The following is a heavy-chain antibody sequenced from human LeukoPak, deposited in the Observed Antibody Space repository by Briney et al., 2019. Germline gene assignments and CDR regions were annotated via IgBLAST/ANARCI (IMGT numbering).Heavy chain of an antibody. Sequence: PGGSLRLSCAASGFTFSSYGMNWVRQAPGKALEWVSSISSSSLYIYYADSVRGRFTISRDNAKNSLYLQMNSLRAEDTAVYYCARSRQHQYDSSGHYEIFNWYFDLWGRGTLVTVSS. CDR1: GFTFSSYG. CDR3: ARSRQHQYDSSGHYEIFNWYFDL. D-gene: IGHD3-22*01. CDR2: ISSSSLYI. V-gene: IGHV3-21*01. J-gene: IGHJ2*01.